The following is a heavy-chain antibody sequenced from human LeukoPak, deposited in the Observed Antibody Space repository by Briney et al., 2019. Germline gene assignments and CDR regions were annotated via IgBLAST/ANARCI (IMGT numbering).Heavy chain of an antibody. CDR2: ISWNSGSI. D-gene: IGHD6-19*01. J-gene: IGHJ4*02. CDR1: GFTFDDYA. V-gene: IGHV3-9*01. CDR3: AKSLSSGLIYFDY. Sequence: GGSLRLSCAASGFTFDDYAMHWVRQAPGKGLEWVSGISWNSGSIGYADSVKGRFTIPRDNAKNSLYLQMNSLRAEDTALYYCAKSLSSGLIYFDYWGQGTLVTVSS.